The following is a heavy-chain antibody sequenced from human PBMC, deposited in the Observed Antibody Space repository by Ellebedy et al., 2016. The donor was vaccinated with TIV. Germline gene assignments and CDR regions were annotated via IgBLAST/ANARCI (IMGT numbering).Heavy chain of an antibody. D-gene: IGHD3-10*01. V-gene: IGHV3-74*01. CDR2: INRDVSRT. J-gene: IGHJ4*02. Sequence: GESLKISXAASGFTFSNRWMHWVRQAPGKGLVWLSAINRDVSRTTYADPVKGRFTISRDNAKDTLYLHMNDLRADDTAVYYCARDLVLGSGSTDYWGQGTLVTVSS. CDR3: ARDLVLGSGSTDY. CDR1: GFTFSNRW.